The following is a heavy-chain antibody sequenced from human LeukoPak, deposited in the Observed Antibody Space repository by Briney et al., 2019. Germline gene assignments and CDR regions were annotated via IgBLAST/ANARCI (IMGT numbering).Heavy chain of an antibody. J-gene: IGHJ4*02. Sequence: GGSLRLSCAASGFTFDDYAMHWVRQAPGKGLEWVSGISWNSGCIGYADSVKGRFTISRDNAKNSLYLQMNSLRAEDTAVYYCAREENDDYGDYFDYWGQGTLVTVSS. CDR2: ISWNSGCI. CDR1: GFTFDDYA. CDR3: AREENDDYGDYFDY. V-gene: IGHV3-9*01. D-gene: IGHD4-17*01.